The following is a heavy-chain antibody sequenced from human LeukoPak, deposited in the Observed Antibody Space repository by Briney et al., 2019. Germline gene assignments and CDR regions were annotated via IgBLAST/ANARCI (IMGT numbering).Heavy chain of an antibody. J-gene: IGHJ5*02. D-gene: IGHD5-18*01. V-gene: IGHV3-33*01. CDR1: GFIFSNYG. CDR2: IWYDGSKK. CDR3: ASAQWLQPFDP. Sequence: PGGSLRLSCAASGFIFSNYGMHWVRQAPGKGLEWVAVIWYDGSKKYYADSVKGRFTISRDNSKNTLYLQMNSLRVEDTAVYFCASAQWLQPFDPWGQGTLVTVSS.